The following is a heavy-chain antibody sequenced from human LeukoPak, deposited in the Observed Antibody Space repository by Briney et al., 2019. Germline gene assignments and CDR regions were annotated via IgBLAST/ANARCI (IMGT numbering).Heavy chain of an antibody. J-gene: IGHJ5*02. CDR3: ARFSSPINWFDP. CDR1: GGSISSYY. V-gene: IGHV4-59*08. CDR2: IYYNGST. Sequence: SETLSLTCTVSGGSISSYYWSWIRQHPGKGLEWIGYIYYNGSTNYNPSLKSRVAISVATSKNQFSLKLSSVTAADTAVYYCARFSSPINWFDPWGQGTLVTVSS. D-gene: IGHD6-6*01.